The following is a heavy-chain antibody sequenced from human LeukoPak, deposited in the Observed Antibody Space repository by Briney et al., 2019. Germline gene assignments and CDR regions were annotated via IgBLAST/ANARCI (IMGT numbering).Heavy chain of an antibody. J-gene: IGHJ4*02. CDR1: GFNFSSYW. V-gene: IGHV3-7*01. CDR2: IKQDGSEK. Sequence: GSLRLSCAASGFNFSSYWMSWVRPAPGEGLEWVANIKQDGSEKYYVDSVKGRFTISRDNAKNSLYLQMNSLRAEDTAVYYCAREAHIVVVTAVYYFDYWGQGTLVTVSS. D-gene: IGHD2-21*02. CDR3: AREAHIVVVTAVYYFDY.